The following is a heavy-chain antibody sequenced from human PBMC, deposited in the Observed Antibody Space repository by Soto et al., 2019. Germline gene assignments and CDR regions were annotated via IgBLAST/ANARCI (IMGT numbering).Heavy chain of an antibody. CDR1: GYTFTSYY. D-gene: IGHD3-10*01. CDR3: ARSRPTMVRGVIITTYYFDY. CDR2: INPSGGST. V-gene: IGHV1-46*01. J-gene: IGHJ4*02. Sequence: ASVKVSCKASGYTFTSYYMHWVRQAPGQGLEWMGIINPSGGSTSYAQKFQGRVTMTRDTSTSTVYMELSSLRSEDTAVYYCARSRPTMVRGVIITTYYFDYWGQGTLFTVSS.